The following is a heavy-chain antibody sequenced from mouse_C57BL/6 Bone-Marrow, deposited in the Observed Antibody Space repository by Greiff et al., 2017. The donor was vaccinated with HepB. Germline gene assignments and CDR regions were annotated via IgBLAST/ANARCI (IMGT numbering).Heavy chain of an antibody. CDR3: ARNWDYDGGYYAMDY. CDR2: INPNNGGT. Sequence: EVQLQQSGPELVKPGASVKMSCKASGYTFTDYNMHWVKQSHGKSLEWIGYINPNNGGTSYNQKFKGKATLTVNKSSSTAYMELRSLTSEDSAVYYCARNWDYDGGYYAMDYWGQGTSVTVSS. J-gene: IGHJ4*01. D-gene: IGHD2-4*01. CDR1: GYTFTDYN. V-gene: IGHV1-22*01.